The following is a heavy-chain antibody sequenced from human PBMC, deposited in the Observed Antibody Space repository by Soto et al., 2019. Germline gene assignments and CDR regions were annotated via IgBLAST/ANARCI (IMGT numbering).Heavy chain of an antibody. D-gene: IGHD1-7*01. V-gene: IGHV4-4*08. Sequence: WTWIRQPPGKGLEWLGYVSHTGATNYNPSLQSRVDISVDTSRNQFSLKLRSLTAEDTAVYFCAREFSSSDINYPDLWGQGTLVSVSA. J-gene: IGHJ4*02. CDR3: AREFSSSDINYPDL. CDR2: VSHTGAT.